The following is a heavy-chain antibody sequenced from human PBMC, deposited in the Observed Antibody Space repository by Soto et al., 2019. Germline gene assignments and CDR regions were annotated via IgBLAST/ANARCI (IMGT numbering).Heavy chain of an antibody. V-gene: IGHV3-30-3*01. CDR3: ARRLTSTVSALGY. CDR2: ISGDGGNK. D-gene: IGHD6-19*01. CDR1: GLTFSPYA. Sequence: QVHLVESGGGVVQPGKSLRLSCTASGLTFSPYAVHWVRQAPGKGLEWVSVISGDGGNKYFAESVRGRFLISRDNSKNTVYLQMNSLRHEDTAVYFCARRLTSTVSALGYWGQGTLVTVSS. J-gene: IGHJ4*02.